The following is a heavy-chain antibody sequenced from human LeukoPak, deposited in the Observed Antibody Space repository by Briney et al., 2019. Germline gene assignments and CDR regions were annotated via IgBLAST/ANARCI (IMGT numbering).Heavy chain of an antibody. Sequence: SETLSLTCAVYGGSFSGYYWSWIRQPPGKGLEWIGEINHSGSTNYNPSLKSRVTISVDTTKNQFSLKLSSVTAADTAVYYCARIGPAAILNWFDPWGQGTLVTVSS. CDR2: INHSGST. V-gene: IGHV4-34*01. D-gene: IGHD2-2*02. J-gene: IGHJ5*02. CDR1: GGSFSGYY. CDR3: ARIGPAAILNWFDP.